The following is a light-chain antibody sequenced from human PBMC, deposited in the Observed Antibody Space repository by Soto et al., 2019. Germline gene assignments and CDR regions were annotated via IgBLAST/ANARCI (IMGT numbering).Light chain of an antibody. CDR2: DAS. V-gene: IGKV3-11*01. CDR3: QQRGNLLT. Sequence: EVVLTQSPATLSLSRGERATVSFRASQSVSSYVAWYQQKPGQAPRLLIYDASNRATGIPARFSGSGSGTDFTLTISSLEPEDFAVYYCQQRGNLLTFGGGTKVEIK. J-gene: IGKJ4*01. CDR1: QSVSSY.